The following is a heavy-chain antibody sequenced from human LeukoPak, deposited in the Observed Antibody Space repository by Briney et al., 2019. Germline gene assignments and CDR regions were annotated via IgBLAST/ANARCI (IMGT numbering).Heavy chain of an antibody. D-gene: IGHD3-10*01. V-gene: IGHV3-23*01. J-gene: IGHJ3*02. CDR2: SGSGGDT. Sequence: GGSLRLSCAASRFTFSSYAMNWVRQALGKGLEWVSISGSGGDTYYADSVKGRFTISRDNSKNTLYLQMNSLRAEDTAVYYCAKEWSGVVAFDIWGQGTTVTVSS. CDR3: AKEWSGVVAFDI. CDR1: RFTFSSYA.